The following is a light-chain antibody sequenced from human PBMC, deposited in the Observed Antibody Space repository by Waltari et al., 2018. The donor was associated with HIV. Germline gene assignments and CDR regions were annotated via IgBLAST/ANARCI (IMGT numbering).Light chain of an antibody. J-gene: IGKJ1*01. CDR3: QQYGRSPRT. Sequence: EIVLTQSPATLSMSPGERVTLSCRASERVGSNYVAWYQQKHGQAPRLLIYGASSRATGIPDRFSGSGSGTDYTLTISRLEPEDFAVYYCQQYGRSPRTFGQGTKVEIK. CDR1: ERVGSNY. V-gene: IGKV3-20*01. CDR2: GAS.